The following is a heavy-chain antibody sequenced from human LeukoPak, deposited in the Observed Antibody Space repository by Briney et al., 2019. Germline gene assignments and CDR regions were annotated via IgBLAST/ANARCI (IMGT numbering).Heavy chain of an antibody. J-gene: IGHJ4*02. CDR2: IIPILGIA. CDR3: ATPTYNWNDLPFDY. Sequence: SVKVSCKASGGTFSSYAISWLRQAPGQGLEWMGRIIPILGIANYAQKFQGRVTITADKSTSTAYMELSSLRSEDTAVYYCATPTYNWNDLPFDYWGQGTLVTVSS. CDR1: GGTFSSYA. V-gene: IGHV1-69*04. D-gene: IGHD1-20*01.